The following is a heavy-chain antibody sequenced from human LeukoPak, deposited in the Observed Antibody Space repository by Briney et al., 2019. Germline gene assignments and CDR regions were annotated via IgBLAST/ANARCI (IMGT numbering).Heavy chain of an antibody. Sequence: SETLSLTCSVSGASISSFFWTWIRQPAGKGLEWIGRLNLSGTTDYNPSLKSRVAMSADTSKNQLSLKLTSVTAADTAVYYCVRVPSDCTTDSCYSLNYFDSWGQGTLVTVSS. CDR3: VRVPSDCTTDSCYSLNYFDS. J-gene: IGHJ4*02. V-gene: IGHV4-4*07. CDR1: GASISSFF. CDR2: LNLSGTT. D-gene: IGHD2-2*01.